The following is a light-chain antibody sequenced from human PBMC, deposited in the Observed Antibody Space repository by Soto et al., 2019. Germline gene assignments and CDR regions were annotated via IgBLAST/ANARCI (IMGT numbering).Light chain of an antibody. CDR1: QTVSSSY. CDR3: QQYGSSPIT. V-gene: IGKV3-20*01. J-gene: IGKJ5*01. CDR2: DAS. Sequence: EIVWTQSPGNLSLSPGERATLSCRASQTVSSSYFAWYQRKPGQSPRLLFYDASSRATGVPDRFSGSGSGTDFTLSISKLEPEDFAVYYCQQYGSSPITFGQGTRLEI.